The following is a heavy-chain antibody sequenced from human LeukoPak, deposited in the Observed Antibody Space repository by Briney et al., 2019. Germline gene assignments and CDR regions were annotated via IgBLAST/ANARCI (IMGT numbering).Heavy chain of an antibody. J-gene: IGHJ4*02. Sequence: SQTLSLTCTVSGGSISSGDYYWGWSRQPPGRVLEWIGYIYYSGSTYNNPSLQSRVTISVDTSKHQSSLTLSSVTAADTAVYYCARETGSGSPDYWGQGTLVTVSS. CDR1: GGSISSGDYY. D-gene: IGHD3-10*01. CDR2: IYYSGST. CDR3: ARETGSGSPDY. V-gene: IGHV4-30-4*01.